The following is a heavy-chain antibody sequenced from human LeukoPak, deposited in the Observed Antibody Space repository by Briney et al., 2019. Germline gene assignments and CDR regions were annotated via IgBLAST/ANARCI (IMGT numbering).Heavy chain of an antibody. J-gene: IGHJ4*02. CDR3: ARYYDILTGLSRDY. Sequence: ASVKVSCKASGYTFTSYDINWVRQPTGQGLEWMGWMNPNSGNTGYAQKFQGRVTMTRNTSISTAYMELSSLRSEDTAVYYCARYYDILTGLSRDYWGQGTLVTVSS. CDR2: MNPNSGNT. V-gene: IGHV1-8*01. CDR1: GYTFTSYD. D-gene: IGHD3-9*01.